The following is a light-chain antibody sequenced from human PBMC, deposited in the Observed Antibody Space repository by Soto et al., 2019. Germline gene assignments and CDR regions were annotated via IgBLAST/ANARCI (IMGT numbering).Light chain of an antibody. CDR3: QQYGRSRNFT. V-gene: IGKV3-20*01. CDR2: GAS. CDR1: QSVSSSY. Sequence: EIVLTQSPGTLSLSPGERATLSCRASQSVSSSYLAWYQQKPGQAPRLLIYGASSRATGIPYRVSVSGSGSDFTLTISRLEPADYEVSSWQQYGRSRNFTCRPGLKVDIK. J-gene: IGKJ3*01.